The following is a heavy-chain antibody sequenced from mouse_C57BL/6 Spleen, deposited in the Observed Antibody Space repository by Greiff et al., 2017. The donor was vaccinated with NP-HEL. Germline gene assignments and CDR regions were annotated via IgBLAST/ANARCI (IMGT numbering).Heavy chain of an antibody. D-gene: IGHD1-1*01. J-gene: IGHJ1*03. CDR3: ARAHYYGSSYVDYWYFDV. Sequence: QVQLQQPGAELVKPGASVKLSCKASGYTFTSYWMHWVKQRPGQGLEWIGMIHPNSGSTNYNEKFKSKATLTVDKSSSTAYMQLSSLTSEDSAVYYCARAHYYGSSYVDYWYFDVWGTGTTVTVSS. CDR2: IHPNSGST. CDR1: GYTFTSYW. V-gene: IGHV1-64*01.